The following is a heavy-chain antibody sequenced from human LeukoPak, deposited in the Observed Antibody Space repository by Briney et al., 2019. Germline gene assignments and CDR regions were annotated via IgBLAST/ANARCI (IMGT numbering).Heavy chain of an antibody. CDR1: GFTFSNAW. CDR2: IKSKTDGGTT. CDR3: TTGFDVWGSCFDY. Sequence: PGGSLRLSCAASGFTFSNAWMSWVRQAPGKGLEWVGRIKSKTDGGTTDYAAPVKGRFTISRDDSKNTLYLQMNSLKTEDTAVYYCTTGFDVWGSCFDYWGQGTLVTVSS. J-gene: IGHJ4*02. V-gene: IGHV3-15*01. D-gene: IGHD3-16*01.